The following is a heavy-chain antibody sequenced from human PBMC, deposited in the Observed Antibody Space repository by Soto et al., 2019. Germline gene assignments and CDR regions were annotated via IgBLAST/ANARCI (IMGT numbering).Heavy chain of an antibody. CDR3: AKVDMITFGGVIGY. CDR1: GFTFSSYA. D-gene: IGHD3-16*01. Sequence: PGGSLRLSCAASGFTFSSYAMSWVRQAPGKGLEWVSAISGSGGSTYYADSVKGRFTISRDNSKNTLYLQMNSLRAEDTAVYYYAKVDMITFGGVIGYWGQGTLVTVSS. V-gene: IGHV3-23*01. J-gene: IGHJ4*02. CDR2: ISGSGGST.